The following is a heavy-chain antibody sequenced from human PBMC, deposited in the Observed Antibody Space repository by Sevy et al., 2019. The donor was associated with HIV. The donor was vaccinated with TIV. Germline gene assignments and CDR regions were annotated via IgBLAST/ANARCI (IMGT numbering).Heavy chain of an antibody. CDR2: ISSSSSYI. Sequence: GGSLRLSCAASGFTFSSYSMNWVRQAPGKGLEWVSSISSSSSYIYYADSVKGRFTIPRDNAKNSLYLQMNSLRAEDTAVYYCASFSCSSTSCYTDDYWGQGTLVTVSS. CDR1: GFTFSSYS. V-gene: IGHV3-21*01. CDR3: ASFSCSSTSCYTDDY. J-gene: IGHJ4*02. D-gene: IGHD2-2*02.